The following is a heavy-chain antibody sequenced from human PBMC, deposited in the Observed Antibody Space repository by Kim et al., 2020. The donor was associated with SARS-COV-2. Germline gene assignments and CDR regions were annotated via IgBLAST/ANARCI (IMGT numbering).Heavy chain of an antibody. V-gene: IGHV3-23*01. Sequence: GGSLRLSCGASGFTFSTYSMSWVRQAPGKGLEWVSIISSDGISTYYTDSVKGRFTISRDNSKNTLYLQMNSLRAEDTAVYYCTKVLRDILTGYQGLFAYWGQGTLVTVSS. CDR1: GFTFSTYS. J-gene: IGHJ4*02. D-gene: IGHD3-9*01. CDR2: ISSDGIST. CDR3: TKVLRDILTGYQGLFAY.